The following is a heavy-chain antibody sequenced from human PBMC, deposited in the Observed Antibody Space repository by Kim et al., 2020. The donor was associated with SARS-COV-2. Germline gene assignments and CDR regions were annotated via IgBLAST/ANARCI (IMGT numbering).Heavy chain of an antibody. V-gene: IGHV1-3*01. J-gene: IGHJ6*02. CDR1: GYTFTTYT. D-gene: IGHD6-13*01. CDR2: INAGNGNT. CDR3: AREETAAGTYYYYYYGMDV. Sequence: ASVKVSCKASGYTFTTYTIHWVRQAPGQRLEWMGWINAGNGNTKYSQKFQGRVTITRDTSASTAYMELSSLRSEDTAVYFCAREETAAGTYYYYYYGMDVWGLGTTVPVS.